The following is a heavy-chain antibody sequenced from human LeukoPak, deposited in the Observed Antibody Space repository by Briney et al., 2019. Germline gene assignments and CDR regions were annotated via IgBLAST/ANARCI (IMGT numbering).Heavy chain of an antibody. CDR2: IIPILGIA. Sequence: EASVKASCKASGGTFSSYAISWVRQAPGQGLGWMGRIIPILGIANYAQKFQGRVTITADKSTSTAFMELSSLRSEDTAVYYCARDQYWNDVLNWFDPWGQGTLVTVSS. CDR3: ARDQYWNDVLNWFDP. V-gene: IGHV1-69*04. J-gene: IGHJ5*02. D-gene: IGHD1-1*01. CDR1: GGTFSSYA.